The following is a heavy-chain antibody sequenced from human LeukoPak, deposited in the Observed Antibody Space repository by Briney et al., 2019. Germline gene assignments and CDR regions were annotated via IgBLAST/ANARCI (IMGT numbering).Heavy chain of an antibody. CDR1: GFTFRSYA. CDR2: ISGSGGST. Sequence: GGSLRLSCAAPGFTFRSYAMSWVRQAPGKGLEWVSAISGSGGSTDYADSVKGRFTISRDNSKNTPYMQMNSLRAEDTAVYYCASYDSSGYYHYFDYWGQGTLVTVSS. J-gene: IGHJ4*02. D-gene: IGHD3-22*01. CDR3: ASYDSSGYYHYFDY. V-gene: IGHV3-23*01.